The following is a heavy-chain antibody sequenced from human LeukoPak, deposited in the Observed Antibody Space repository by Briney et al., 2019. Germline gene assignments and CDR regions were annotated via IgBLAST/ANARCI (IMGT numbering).Heavy chain of an antibody. J-gene: IGHJ4*02. Sequence: SETLSLTCNVSGDSISSGSYYWGWIRQPPGKGLEWIGEINHSGSTNYNPSLKSRVTISVDTSKNQFSLKLSSVTAADTAVYYCARGGGSSGYYYDYWGQGTLVTVSS. CDR3: ARGGGSSGYYYDY. CDR1: GDSISSGSYY. CDR2: INHSGST. D-gene: IGHD3-22*01. V-gene: IGHV4-39*07.